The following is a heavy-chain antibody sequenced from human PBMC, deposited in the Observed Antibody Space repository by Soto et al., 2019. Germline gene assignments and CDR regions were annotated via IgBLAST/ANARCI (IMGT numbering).Heavy chain of an antibody. V-gene: IGHV1-69*12. D-gene: IGHD6-19*01. J-gene: IGHJ4*02. CDR1: GGTFSSYA. Sequence: QVQLVQSGAEVKKPGSSVKVSCKASGGTFSSYAISWVRQAPGQGLEWMGGIIPIFGTANYAQKFQGRVTSPADESPSTDYMEQSSLRSEDTAVYYCARDSGGWYIHWGQGTLVTVSS. CDR3: ARDSGGWYIH. CDR2: IIPIFGTA.